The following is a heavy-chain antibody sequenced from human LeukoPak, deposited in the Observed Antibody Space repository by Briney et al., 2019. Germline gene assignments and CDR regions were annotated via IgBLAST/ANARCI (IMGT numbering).Heavy chain of an antibody. Sequence: SETLSLTCAVYGGSFSGYYWSWIRQPPGKGLEWIGEINHSGSTNYNPSLKSRVTISVDTSKNQFSLKLSSVAAADTAVYYCARPSSPSSSSWYGGLRDYYYYMDVWGKGTTVTISS. CDR1: GGSFSGYY. CDR3: ARPSSPSSSSWYGGLRDYYYYMDV. D-gene: IGHD6-13*01. CDR2: INHSGST. J-gene: IGHJ6*03. V-gene: IGHV4-34*01.